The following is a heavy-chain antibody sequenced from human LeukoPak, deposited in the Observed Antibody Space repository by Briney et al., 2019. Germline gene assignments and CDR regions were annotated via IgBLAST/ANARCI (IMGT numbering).Heavy chain of an antibody. CDR2: IYYSGST. V-gene: IGHV4-61*05. CDR3: ARGIAVAGTIFGAFDI. CDR1: GGSISSSSYY. Sequence: SETLSLTCTVSGGSISSSSYYWSWIRQPPGKGLEWIGYIYYSGSTNYNPSLKSRVTISVDTSKNQFSLKLSSVTAADTAVYYCARGIAVAGTIFGAFDIWGQGTMVTVSS. D-gene: IGHD6-19*01. J-gene: IGHJ3*02.